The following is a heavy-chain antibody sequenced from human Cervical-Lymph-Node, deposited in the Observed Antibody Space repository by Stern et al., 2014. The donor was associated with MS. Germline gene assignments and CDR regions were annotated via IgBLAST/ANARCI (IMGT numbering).Heavy chain of an antibody. CDR2: GYHTGSA. CDR3: ARDQGFQLMNS. CDR1: GDSISNDNW. J-gene: IGHJ4*02. Sequence: QVQLQQWGPGLVRPSGTLSLTCAVSGDSISNDNWWSWVRQPPGKGLEWIGEGYHTGSANYDPSLKSRVTISVDKSKNQFSLRLTSMTAADTAVYYCARDQGFQLMNSWGQGTLVIVSS. V-gene: IGHV4-4*02. D-gene: IGHD2-2*01.